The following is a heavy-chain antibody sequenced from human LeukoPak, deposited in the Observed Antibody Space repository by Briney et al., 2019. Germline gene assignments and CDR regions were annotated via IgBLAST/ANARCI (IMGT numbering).Heavy chain of an antibody. CDR3: ARERGDSMALYYYYMDV. J-gene: IGHJ6*03. D-gene: IGHD4/OR15-4a*01. V-gene: IGHV3-21*01. Sequence: GGSLRLSCAASGFTFSSYSMNWVRQAPGKGLEWVSSISSSSSYIYYADSVKGRFTISRDNAKNSLYLQMNSLRAEDTAVYYCARERGDSMALYYYYMDVWGKGTPVTVSS. CDR1: GFTFSSYS. CDR2: ISSSSSYI.